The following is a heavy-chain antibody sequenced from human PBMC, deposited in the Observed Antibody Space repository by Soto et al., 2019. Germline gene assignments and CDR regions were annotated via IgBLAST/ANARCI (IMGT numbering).Heavy chain of an antibody. Sequence: EVQLVESGGGLVQPGGSLRLSCAASGFTVSSNYMSWVRQAPGKGLEWVAVVYIAGNTYYTESMEDRFTISRDNFQNILYLQMNSLRAEDAAVYYCAGSVGGGFDYWGQGTLVTVSS. CDR2: VYIAGNT. D-gene: IGHD3-16*01. J-gene: IGHJ4*02. CDR1: GFTVSSNY. V-gene: IGHV3-66*01. CDR3: AGSVGGGFDY.